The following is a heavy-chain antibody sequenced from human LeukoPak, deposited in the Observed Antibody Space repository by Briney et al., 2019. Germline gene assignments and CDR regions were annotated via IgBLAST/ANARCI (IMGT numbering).Heavy chain of an antibody. CDR2: INHSGST. CDR1: GGSFSGYY. V-gene: IGHV4-34*01. J-gene: IGHJ4*02. D-gene: IGHD5-18*01. CDR3: ARGGYSYGYSY. Sequence: SETLSLTCAVYGGSFSGYYWSWIRQPPGKGLEWVGEINHSGSTNYNPSLKSRVTISVDTSKNQFSLKLSSVTAADTAVYYCARGGYSYGYSYRGQGTLVTVSS.